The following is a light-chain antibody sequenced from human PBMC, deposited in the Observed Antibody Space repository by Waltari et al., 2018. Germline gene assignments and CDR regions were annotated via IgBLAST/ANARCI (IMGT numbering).Light chain of an antibody. CDR1: QSVTNN. CDR2: GAS. Sequence: EIIMTQSPATLSLSPGERATLSCRASQSVTNNLAWYQQKPGQAPRLLIYGASTRATSIPARISGSGSGTEFTLTISSLQSEDFAFYYCQQYNNWPLTFGGGTKVEIK. CDR3: QQYNNWPLT. J-gene: IGKJ4*01. V-gene: IGKV3-15*01.